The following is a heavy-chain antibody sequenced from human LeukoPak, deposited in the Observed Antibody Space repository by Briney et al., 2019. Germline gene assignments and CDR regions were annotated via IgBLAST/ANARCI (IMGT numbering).Heavy chain of an antibody. Sequence: PSETLSLTCAVSGGSFSGYYWNWIRQSPGKGLEWIGEINHSGSTHYNPSLKSRVTISVDTSQKQFSLRLTSVTAADTAVYYCASAYDYQFDYWGQGTLVTVSS. J-gene: IGHJ4*02. CDR1: GGSFSGYY. D-gene: IGHD4-11*01. V-gene: IGHV4-34*01. CDR2: INHSGST. CDR3: ASAYDYQFDY.